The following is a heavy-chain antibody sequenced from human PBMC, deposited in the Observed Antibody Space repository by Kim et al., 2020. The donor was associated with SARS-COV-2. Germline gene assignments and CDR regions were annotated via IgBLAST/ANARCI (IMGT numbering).Heavy chain of an antibody. Sequence: SETLSLTCTVSGYSISSGYYWGWIRQPPGKGLEWIGSIYHSGSTYYNPSLKSRVTISVDTSKNQFSLKLSSVTAADTAVYYCARDQTFDYWGQGTLGTVS. CDR3: ARDQTFDY. CDR2: IYHSGST. CDR1: GYSISSGYY. V-gene: IGHV4-38-2*02. J-gene: IGHJ4*02.